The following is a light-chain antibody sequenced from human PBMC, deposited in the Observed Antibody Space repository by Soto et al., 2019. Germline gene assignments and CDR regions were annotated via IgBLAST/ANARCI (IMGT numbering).Light chain of an antibody. V-gene: IGLV2-14*01. J-gene: IGLJ2*01. CDR1: SSDVGGYNY. CDR3: SSYTSSSTVI. Sequence: QSALTQPASVSGSPGQSITISCTGTSSDVGGYNYVSWYQQHPGKAPKLMIYDVSNRPSGVPNRFSGSKSGNTACLTISGLQAEDEADYYCSSYTSSSTVIFGGGTKLTVL. CDR2: DVS.